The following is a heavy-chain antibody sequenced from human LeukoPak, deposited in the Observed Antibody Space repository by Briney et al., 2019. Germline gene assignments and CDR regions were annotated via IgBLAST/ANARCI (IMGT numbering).Heavy chain of an antibody. V-gene: IGHV1-69*13. J-gene: IGHJ4*02. CDR1: GYTFTSYY. CDR3: ARGSGDSSGYDLPKPYSY. CDR2: IIPIFGTA. D-gene: IGHD5-12*01. Sequence: SVKVSCKASGYTFTSYYMHWVRQAPGQGLEWMGGIIPIFGTANYAQKFQGRVTITADESTNTAYMELRSLRSEDTAVYYCARGSGDSSGYDLPKPYSYWGQGTLVTVSS.